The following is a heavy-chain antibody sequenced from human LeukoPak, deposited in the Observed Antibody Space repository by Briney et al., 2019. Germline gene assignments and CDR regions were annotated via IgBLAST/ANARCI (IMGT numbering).Heavy chain of an antibody. CDR1: GGSISSYY. J-gene: IGHJ4*02. CDR2: IYYSGST. Sequence: PSETLSLTCTVSGGSISSYYWSWIRQPPGKGLEWIGNIYYSGSTNYNPSLKSRVTISVDTSKNQFSLKLTSVTAADTAVYYCARDLSGRTTWGQGTLVTVSS. CDR3: ARDLSGRTT. D-gene: IGHD3-10*01. V-gene: IGHV4-59*01.